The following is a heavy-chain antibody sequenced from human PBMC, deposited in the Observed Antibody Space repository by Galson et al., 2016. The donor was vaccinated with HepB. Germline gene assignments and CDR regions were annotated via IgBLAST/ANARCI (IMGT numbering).Heavy chain of an antibody. CDR3: AKDLVDYGDYDHYYDGMDV. Sequence: SLRLSCAASGFSFDRYGMHWVRQAPGKGLEWVAIISYDGSNKNYADSVKGRFTISRDNSKNMLYLQMYSLRAEDTAVYFCAKDLVDYGDYDHYYDGMDVWGQGTTVTVSS. CDR2: ISYDGSNK. CDR1: GFSFDRYG. D-gene: IGHD4-17*01. V-gene: IGHV3-30*18. J-gene: IGHJ6*02.